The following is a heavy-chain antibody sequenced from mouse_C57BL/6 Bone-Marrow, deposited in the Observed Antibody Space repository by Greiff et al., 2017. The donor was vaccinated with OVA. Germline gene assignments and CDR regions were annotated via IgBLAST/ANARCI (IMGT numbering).Heavy chain of an antibody. D-gene: IGHD1-1*01. CDR1: GYTFTGYW. Sequence: VKLVESGAELMKPGASVKLSCKATGYTFTGYWIEWVKQRPGHGLEWIGEIFPGSGSTNYNEKFKGKATLTADTSSNTAYMQLSSLTSEDSAIDYCARSTYYYGSSWYFDVWGTGTTVTVSS. CDR2: IFPGSGST. CDR3: ARSTYYYGSSWYFDV. V-gene: IGHV1-9*01. J-gene: IGHJ1*03.